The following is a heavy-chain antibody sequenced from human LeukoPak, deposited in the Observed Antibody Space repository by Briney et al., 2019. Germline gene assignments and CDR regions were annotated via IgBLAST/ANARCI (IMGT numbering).Heavy chain of an antibody. CDR3: ARHVLGFDP. D-gene: IGHD2-15*01. Sequence: YWIGWIRQPPGKGLEWIGEINHSGSTNYNPSLKSRVTISVDTSKNQFSLKLSSVTAADTAVYYCARHVLGFDPWGQGTLVTVSS. J-gene: IGHJ5*02. V-gene: IGHV4-34*01. CDR2: INHSGST. CDR1: Y.